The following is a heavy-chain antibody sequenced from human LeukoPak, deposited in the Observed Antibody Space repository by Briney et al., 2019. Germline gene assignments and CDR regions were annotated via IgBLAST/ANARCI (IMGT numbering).Heavy chain of an antibody. J-gene: IGHJ6*03. V-gene: IGHV4-4*09. D-gene: IGHD3-3*01. CDR1: GGSISDSY. CDR2: IYPSGTT. Sequence: SETLSLTCTVSGGSISDSYWSWIRQSPGKGLEWIGYIYPSGTTNYDSSLKSRVTISVDTSKNQISLKLTSVTAADTAVYYCARHYDFWSYYYMQVWGKGTTVTVSS. CDR3: ARHYDFWSYYYMQV.